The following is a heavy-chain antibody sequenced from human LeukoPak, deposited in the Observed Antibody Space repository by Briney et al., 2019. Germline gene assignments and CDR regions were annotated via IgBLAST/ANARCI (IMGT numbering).Heavy chain of an antibody. CDR3: AKDMSLVRGDGAFDI. D-gene: IGHD3-10*01. Sequence: PGGSLRLSCAASGFTFDDYAMHWVRQAPGKGLEWVSGISWNSGSIGYADSVKGRFTISRDNAKNSLYLQMNSLRAEDTALYYCAKDMSLVRGDGAFDIWGQGTMVTVSS. CDR2: ISWNSGSI. V-gene: IGHV3-9*01. CDR1: GFTFDDYA. J-gene: IGHJ3*02.